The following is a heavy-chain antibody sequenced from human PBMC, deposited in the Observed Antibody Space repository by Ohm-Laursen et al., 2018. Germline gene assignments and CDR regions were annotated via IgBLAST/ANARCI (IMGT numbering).Heavy chain of an antibody. CDR1: GFTFSSYW. V-gene: IGHV3-7*03. Sequence: GSLRLSCAASGFTFSSYWMSWVRQAPGKGLEWVANIKQDGSEKYYVDSVKGRFTISRDNTANSMFLQMNSLRVEDTAVYYCARGGELGHTYGPVFDFWGQGSLVTVSS. CDR3: ARGGELGHTYGPVFDF. J-gene: IGHJ4*02. D-gene: IGHD5-18*01. CDR2: IKQDGSEK.